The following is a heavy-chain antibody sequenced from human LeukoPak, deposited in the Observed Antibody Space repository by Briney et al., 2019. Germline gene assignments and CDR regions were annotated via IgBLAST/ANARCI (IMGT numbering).Heavy chain of an antibody. CDR2: AYYSGTT. D-gene: IGHD3-22*01. CDR1: GDSISSSNYY. J-gene: IGHJ3*02. V-gene: IGHV4-39*07. CDR3: ARVTWGGLLGYYDSSGYTYALDI. Sequence: SETLSLTCTVSGDSISSSNYYWGWIRQPPGKGLEWIGSAYYSGTTYYNPSLKSRVTISVDKSKNQFSLKLSSVTAADTAVYYCARVTWGGLLGYYDSSGYTYALDIWGQGTMVTVSS.